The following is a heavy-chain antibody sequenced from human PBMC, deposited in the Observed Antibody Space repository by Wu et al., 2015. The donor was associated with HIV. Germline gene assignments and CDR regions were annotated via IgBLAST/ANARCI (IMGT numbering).Heavy chain of an antibody. CDR3: ATSRGDY. D-gene: IGHD5-24*01. CDR1: GYTFSDYY. V-gene: IGHV1-2*02. Sequence: QVQLVQSGAEVKKPGASVKVSCKASGYTFSDYYIHWVRQAPGQGLEWMGWIKADKGGRNYAQKFQGRVTMTEDTSTDTAYMELSSLRSEDTAVYYCATSRGDYWGQGTLVTVSS. J-gene: IGHJ4*02. CDR2: IKADKGGR.